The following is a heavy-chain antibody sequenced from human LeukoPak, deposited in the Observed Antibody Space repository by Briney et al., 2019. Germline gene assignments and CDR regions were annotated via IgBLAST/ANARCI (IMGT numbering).Heavy chain of an antibody. CDR2: IWYDGSNK. J-gene: IGHJ6*02. V-gene: IGHV3-33*01. CDR3: ARDGYDSSGTYYYYYGMDV. D-gene: IGHD3-22*01. Sequence: GRSLRLSCAASGFTFSSYGMHWVRQAPGKGLEWVAVIWYDGSNKYYADSVKGRFTISRDNSKNTLYLQTNSLRAEDTAVYYCARDGYDSSGTYYYYYGMDVWGQGTTVTVSS. CDR1: GFTFSSYG.